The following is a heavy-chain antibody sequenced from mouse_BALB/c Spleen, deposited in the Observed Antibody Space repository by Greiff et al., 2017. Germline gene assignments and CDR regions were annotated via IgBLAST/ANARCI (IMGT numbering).Heavy chain of an antibody. CDR2: IDPSDSET. CDR1: GYSFTSYW. V-gene: IGHV1S126*01. J-gene: IGHJ4*01. Sequence: QVQLKQSGPQLVRPGASVKISCKASGYSFTSYWVHWVKQRPGQGLEWIGMIDPSDSETRLNQKFKDKATLTVDKSSSTAYMQLSSPTSEDSAVYYCARFYAMDYWGQGTSVTVSS. CDR3: ARFYAMDY.